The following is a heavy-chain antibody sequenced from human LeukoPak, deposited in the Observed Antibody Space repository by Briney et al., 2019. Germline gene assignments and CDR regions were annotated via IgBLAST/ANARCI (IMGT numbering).Heavy chain of an antibody. CDR1: GFIFSSHG. Sequence: GGSLRLSCAASGFIFSSHGMHWVRQAPGKGLEWVAVIWYDGSNKHYADSVKGRFTISRDNSKNTLYLQMDSLRGEDTAVYYCARDPVRDGYPYSFDYWGQGTLVTVSS. CDR3: ARDPVRDGYPYSFDY. D-gene: IGHD5-24*01. J-gene: IGHJ4*02. V-gene: IGHV3-33*01. CDR2: IWYDGSNK.